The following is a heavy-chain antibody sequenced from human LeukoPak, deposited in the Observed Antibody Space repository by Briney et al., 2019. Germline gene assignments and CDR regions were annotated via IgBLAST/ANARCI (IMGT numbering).Heavy chain of an antibody. J-gene: IGHJ6*02. CDR3: ARQKWEQQGRDYYFNGLDV. CDR1: AGSISSSSW. Sequence: SETLSLTCSVSAGSISSSSWWSWVRQSPVKGLEWIGEIYLYETTNYNPSLKSRVTMSVDRSKNQFSLKLSSVTAADTAVYYCARQKWEQQGRDYYFNGLDVWGPGTTVTVSS. V-gene: IGHV4-4*02. D-gene: IGHD1-26*01. CDR2: IYLYETT.